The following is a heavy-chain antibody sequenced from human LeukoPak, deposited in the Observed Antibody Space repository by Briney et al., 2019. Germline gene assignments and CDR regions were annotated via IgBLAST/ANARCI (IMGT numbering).Heavy chain of an antibody. V-gene: IGHV4-39*01. CDR1: GGSISSSSYY. Sequence: SETLSLTCTVSGGSISSSSYYWGWIRQPPGKGLEWIGSIYYSGSTYYNPSLKSRVTISVDTSKNQFSLKLSFVTAVDTAVYYCARGGTTVTTRYFDYWGQGTLVTVSS. D-gene: IGHD4-17*01. CDR3: ARGGTTVTTRYFDY. CDR2: IYYSGST. J-gene: IGHJ4*02.